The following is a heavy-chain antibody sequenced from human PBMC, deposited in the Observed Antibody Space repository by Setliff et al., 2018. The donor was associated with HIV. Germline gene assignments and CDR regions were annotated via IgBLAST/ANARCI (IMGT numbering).Heavy chain of an antibody. D-gene: IGHD3-16*01. J-gene: IGHJ5*02. Sequence: SVKVSCKAAGGTFNNYVFSWVRKAPGRGLEWIGTIIPILDTTNYAQKFQDRVTITTDESTSTAYMELRSLTSEDTDVYYCARDLDEAVKDADNYVPLDLWGQGTLVTVSS. CDR3: ARDLDEAVKDADNYVPLDL. CDR2: IIPILDTT. V-gene: IGHV1-69*11. CDR1: GGTFNNYV.